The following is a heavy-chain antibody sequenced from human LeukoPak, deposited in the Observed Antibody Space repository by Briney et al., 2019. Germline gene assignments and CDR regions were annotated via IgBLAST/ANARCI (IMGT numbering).Heavy chain of an antibody. J-gene: IGHJ4*02. D-gene: IGHD6-13*01. CDR3: AREDDGYSSSCFDY. CDR1: GGSITSGGYY. CDR2: IYYSGST. V-gene: IGHV4-31*03. Sequence: SETMSLTCTVSGGSITSGGYYWSWIRQNPGKGLEWIGYIYYSGSTYYNPSLKSRVTISVDTSKNQFSLKLSSVTAADTAVYYCAREDDGYSSSCFDYWGQGTLVTVSS.